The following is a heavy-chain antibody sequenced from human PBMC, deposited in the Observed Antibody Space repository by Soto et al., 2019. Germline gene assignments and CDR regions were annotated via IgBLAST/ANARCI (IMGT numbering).Heavy chain of an antibody. J-gene: IGHJ4*02. V-gene: IGHV3-23*01. D-gene: IGHD3-3*01. Sequence: GGSLRLSCAASGFTFSTFAMSWVRQAPGKGLEWVSAISGSGGGTYYADSVKGRFTISRDNSKNTLYLQMNSLRAEDTAVYYCAKDSTYYDFWSAYSYWGQGTLVTVS. CDR2: ISGSGGGT. CDR1: GFTFSTFA. CDR3: AKDSTYYDFWSAYSY.